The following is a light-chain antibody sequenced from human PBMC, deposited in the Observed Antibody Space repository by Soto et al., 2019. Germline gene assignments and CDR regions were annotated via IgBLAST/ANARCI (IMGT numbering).Light chain of an antibody. CDR1: SSDIGDYND. CDR3: CSYTRSGTLI. Sequence: QSALTQPASVSGSPGQSITISCVGTSSDIGDYNDVSWYQQHPGKVPKVIIYDVSNRPSGVSYRFSATKSGNTASLTISGLQAEDEADYYCCSYTRSGTLIFGTGTKVTVL. CDR2: DVS. V-gene: IGLV2-14*01. J-gene: IGLJ1*01.